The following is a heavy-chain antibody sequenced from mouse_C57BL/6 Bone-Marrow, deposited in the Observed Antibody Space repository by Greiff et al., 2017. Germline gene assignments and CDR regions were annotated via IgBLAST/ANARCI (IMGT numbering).Heavy chain of an antibody. V-gene: IGHV5-12*01. J-gene: IGHJ4*01. CDR1: GFTFSDYY. CDR3: ARPGITTVVATPYYYAMDY. Sequence: EVQLVESGGGLVQPGGSLKLSCAASGFTFSDYYMYWVRQTPEKRLEWVAYISNGGGSTYYPDTVKGRFTISRDNAKNTLYLQMSRLKSEDTAMYYCARPGITTVVATPYYYAMDYWGQGTSVTVSS. CDR2: ISNGGGST. D-gene: IGHD1-1*01.